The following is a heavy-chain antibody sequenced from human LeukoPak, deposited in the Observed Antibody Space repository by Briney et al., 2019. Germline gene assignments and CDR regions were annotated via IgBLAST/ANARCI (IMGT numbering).Heavy chain of an antibody. Sequence: GGSLRLSCAASGFTFSSYGMHWVRQAPGKGLEWVAVIWHDGINKYYANSVKGRFTISRDNSKNTLYLQMNSLRAEDTAVYYCARDRYVGASDYWGQGTLVTVSS. V-gene: IGHV3-33*01. CDR2: IWHDGINK. CDR3: ARDRYVGASDY. CDR1: GFTFSSYG. J-gene: IGHJ4*02. D-gene: IGHD1-26*01.